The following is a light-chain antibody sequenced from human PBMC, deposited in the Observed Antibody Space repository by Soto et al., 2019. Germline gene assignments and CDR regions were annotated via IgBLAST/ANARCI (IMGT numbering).Light chain of an antibody. CDR3: CSYAANYTSYV. CDR1: SSDVGGYNY. Sequence: QSALTQPRSVSGSPGQSVTISCTGTSSDVGGYNYVSWYQHHPGKVPKLMIYDVSNRPSGVPDRFSGSKSGXTASXTXSGLQAEDEADYYCCSYAANYTSYVFGTGTKLTVL. V-gene: IGLV2-11*01. J-gene: IGLJ1*01. CDR2: DVS.